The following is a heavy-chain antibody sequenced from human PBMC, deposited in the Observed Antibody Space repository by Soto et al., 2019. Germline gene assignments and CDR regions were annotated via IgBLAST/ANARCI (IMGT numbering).Heavy chain of an antibody. CDR1: GGSFSGYY. D-gene: IGHD2-15*01. Sequence: QVQLQQWGAGLLKPSETLSLTCAVYGGSFSGYYWSWIRQPPGKGLEWIGELNHSGSTNSNPSLKSRVTISVDTSKNQFSLKLSSVTAADTAVYYCAREVGGGYCSGGSCYSDSGGDYYYGMDVWGQGTTVTVSS. J-gene: IGHJ6*02. CDR2: LNHSGST. CDR3: AREVGGGYCSGGSCYSDSGGDYYYGMDV. V-gene: IGHV4-34*01.